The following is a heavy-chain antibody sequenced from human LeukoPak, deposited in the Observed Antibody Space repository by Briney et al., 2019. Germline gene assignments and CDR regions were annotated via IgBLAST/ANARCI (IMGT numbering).Heavy chain of an antibody. CDR3: ARGPTSNWGGDYNWFDP. Sequence: PGGSLRLSCAASGFTFSSYAMHWVRQAPGKGLEWVAVISYDGSNKYHVDSVKGRFTISRDNSKNTLYLQMNSLRPEDTAVYYCARGPTSNWGGDYNWFDPWGQGTLVTVSS. V-gene: IGHV3-30*04. J-gene: IGHJ5*02. CDR2: ISYDGSNK. D-gene: IGHD7-27*01. CDR1: GFTFSSYA.